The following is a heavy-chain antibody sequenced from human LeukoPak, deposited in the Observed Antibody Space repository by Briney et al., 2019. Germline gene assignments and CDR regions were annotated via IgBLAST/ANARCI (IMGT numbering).Heavy chain of an antibody. CDR1: GFAFSNER. CDR2: IDNDGTNP. V-gene: IGHV3-74*01. J-gene: IGHJ4*02. CDR3: AKSDPPLSY. Sequence: GGSLRLSCAASGFAFSNERMHWVRQAPGMGLFWVSYIDNDGTNPTYVDSVKGRFTISRDNAKSTLYLHMNSLRPEDTGVYFCAKSDPPLSYWGQGTQVTVSS.